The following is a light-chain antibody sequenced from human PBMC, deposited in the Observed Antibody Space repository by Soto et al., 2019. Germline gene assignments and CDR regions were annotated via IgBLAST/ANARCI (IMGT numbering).Light chain of an antibody. J-gene: IGKJ5*01. CDR1: QSVSSSY. Sequence: EIVLTQSPGTLSLSPGERATLSCRASQSVSSSYLAWYQQKPGQAPRLLIYGASSRATGIPDRFSGSGSGTDFTLTISRLEPEDSATYYCQQYGGSPSITFGQGTRLEI. V-gene: IGKV3-20*01. CDR2: GAS. CDR3: QQYGGSPSIT.